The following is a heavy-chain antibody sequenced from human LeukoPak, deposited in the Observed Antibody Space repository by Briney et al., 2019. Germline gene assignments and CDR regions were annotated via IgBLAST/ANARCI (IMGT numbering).Heavy chain of an antibody. CDR2: INPDGSGT. J-gene: IGHJ4*02. CDR1: GFTFSSYW. Sequence: GGSLRLSCAASGFTFSSYWMHWVRQDPGKGLVWVSRINPDGSGTSHADSVKGRFTISRDNAKNTLYLQMNSLRAEDTAVYYCARGLTITIAVTGLFDYWGQGTLVTVSS. D-gene: IGHD6-19*01. V-gene: IGHV3-74*01. CDR3: ARGLTITIAVTGLFDY.